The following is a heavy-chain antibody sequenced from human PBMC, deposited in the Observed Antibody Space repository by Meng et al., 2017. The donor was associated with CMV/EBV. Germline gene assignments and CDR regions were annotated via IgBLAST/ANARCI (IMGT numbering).Heavy chain of an antibody. J-gene: IGHJ6*02. V-gene: IGHV3-30-3*01. Sequence: GESLKTFCAASGFTFSSYAMHWVRQAPGKGLEWVAVISYYGSNKYYADSVKGRFTISRDNSKNTLYLQMNSLRAEDTAVYYCARTPVADTAMVHYYYYGMDVWGQGTTVTVSS. CDR2: ISYYGSNK. CDR3: ARTPVADTAMVHYYYYGMDV. CDR1: GFTFSSYA. D-gene: IGHD5-18*01.